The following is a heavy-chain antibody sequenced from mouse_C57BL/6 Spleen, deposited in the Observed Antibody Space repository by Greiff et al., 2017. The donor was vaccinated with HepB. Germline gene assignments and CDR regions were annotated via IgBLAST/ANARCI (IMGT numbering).Heavy chain of an antibody. CDR3: ARTYGSSPAWFAY. Sequence: VKLQESGAELARPGASVKLSCKASGYTFTSYGISWVKQRTGQGLEWIGEIYPRSGNTYYNEKFKGKATLTADKSSSTAYMELRSLTSEDSAVYFCARTYGSSPAWFAYWGQGTLVTVSA. J-gene: IGHJ3*01. D-gene: IGHD1-1*01. V-gene: IGHV1-81*01. CDR2: IYPRSGNT. CDR1: GYTFTSYG.